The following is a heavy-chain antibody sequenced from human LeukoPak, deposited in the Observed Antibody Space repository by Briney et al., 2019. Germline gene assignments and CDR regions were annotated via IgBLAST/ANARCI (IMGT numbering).Heavy chain of an antibody. CDR3: ARVDYYGSGSLLDY. CDR1: GGTFSSYA. CDR2: IIPIFGTA. D-gene: IGHD3-10*01. Sequence: SVKVSCKASGGTFSSYAISWVRQAPGQGLEWMGGIIPIFGTANYAQKFQGRVTITADESTSTAYMELRSLRSDDTAVYYCARVDYYGSGSLLDYWGQGTLVTVSS. V-gene: IGHV1-69*13. J-gene: IGHJ4*02.